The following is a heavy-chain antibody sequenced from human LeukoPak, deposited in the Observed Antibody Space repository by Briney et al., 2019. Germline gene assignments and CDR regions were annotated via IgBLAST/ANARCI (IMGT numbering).Heavy chain of an antibody. CDR3: ARVPGGLEWADFDY. CDR2: ISDSGGST. J-gene: IGHJ4*02. CDR1: GFPFSSYA. Sequence: GGSLRLSCSASGFPFSSYAMHWVRQAPGKGLEYVSAISDSGGSTYYADSVKGRFTISRDNAKNSLYLQMSSLRAEDTAVYYCARVPGGLEWADFDYWGQGTLVTVSS. V-gene: IGHV3-64*04. D-gene: IGHD3-3*01.